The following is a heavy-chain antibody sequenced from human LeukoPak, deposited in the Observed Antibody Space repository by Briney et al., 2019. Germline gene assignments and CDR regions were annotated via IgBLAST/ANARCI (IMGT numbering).Heavy chain of an antibody. Sequence: GGSLRLSCAASGFTFSSYWMNWARQAPGKGLEWVASINHNGNVNYYVDSVKGRFTISRDNSKNMLYLQMNSLRAEDTAVYYCAKESGALGAPLYDYWGQGILVTGSS. D-gene: IGHD4/OR15-4a*01. V-gene: IGHV3-7*03. CDR2: INHNGNVN. CDR3: AKESGALGAPLYDY. J-gene: IGHJ4*02. CDR1: GFTFSSYW.